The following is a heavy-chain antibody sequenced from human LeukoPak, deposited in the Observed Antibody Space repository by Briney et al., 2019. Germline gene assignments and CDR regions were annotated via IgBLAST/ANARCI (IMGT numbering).Heavy chain of an antibody. CDR3: ARDPGYYDSSGYYPYDAFDI. V-gene: IGHV6-1*01. Sequence: SQTLSLTCAISGDSVSSNSAAWNWIRQSPSRGLEWLGRTYYRSKWYNDYAVSVKSRITINPDTSKNQFSLKLSSVTAADTAVYYCARDPGYYDSSGYYPYDAFDIWGQGTMVTVSS. J-gene: IGHJ3*02. CDR1: GDSVSSNSAA. CDR2: TYYRSKWYN. D-gene: IGHD3-22*01.